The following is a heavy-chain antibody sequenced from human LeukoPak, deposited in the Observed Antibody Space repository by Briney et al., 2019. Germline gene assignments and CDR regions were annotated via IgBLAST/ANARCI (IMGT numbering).Heavy chain of an antibody. Sequence: SQTLSLTCAVSGDSIGSGIYSWSWIRQPPGKGLEWIGYIYHSGSTYYNPSLESRVTMSVDRSKNQFSLKLSSVTAADTAVCYCARDQGYALDYWGQGTLVTVSS. V-gene: IGHV4-30-2*01. D-gene: IGHD5-12*01. CDR2: IYHSGST. J-gene: IGHJ4*02. CDR3: ARDQGYALDY. CDR1: GDSIGSGIYS.